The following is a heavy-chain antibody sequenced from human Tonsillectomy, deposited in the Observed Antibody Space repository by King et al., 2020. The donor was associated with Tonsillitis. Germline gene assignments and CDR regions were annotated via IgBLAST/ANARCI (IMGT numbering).Heavy chain of an antibody. Sequence: QLQESGPGLVKPSETLSLTCTVSGGSMNSYYWTWIRQSPAKGLEWIGQIYYSGSTNYNPSLKSRVTISVDTSKNQFFLNLSSVTAADTAVYYCARLRWGSSYSGFDSWGQGTLVTVSS. J-gene: IGHJ4*02. CDR2: IYYSGST. V-gene: IGHV4-59*01. CDR1: GGSMNSYY. D-gene: IGHD6-13*01. CDR3: ARLRWGSSYSGFDS.